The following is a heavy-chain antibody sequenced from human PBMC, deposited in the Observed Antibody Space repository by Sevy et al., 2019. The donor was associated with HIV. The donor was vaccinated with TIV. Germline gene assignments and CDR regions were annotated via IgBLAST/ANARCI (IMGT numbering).Heavy chain of an antibody. CDR2: IFSSGST. Sequence: GGSLRLSCAISGFTVNDKYIIWVRQAPGKGLEWVSVIFSSGSTYYADSAKGRFTISRDNSKNTVYLQVNSVRAEATAVYYCVSLFLSYRSGWSYFDYWGQGTLVTVSS. V-gene: IGHV3-66*02. CDR1: GFTVNDKY. J-gene: IGHJ4*02. CDR3: VSLFLSYRSGWSYFDY. D-gene: IGHD6-19*01.